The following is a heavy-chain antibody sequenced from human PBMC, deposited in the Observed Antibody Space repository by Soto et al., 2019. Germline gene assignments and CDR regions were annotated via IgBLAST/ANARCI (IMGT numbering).Heavy chain of an antibody. CDR1: CGSISSGDCY. J-gene: IGHJ4*02. Sequence: TLSLTCTVSCGSISSGDCYWSWIRQPPGKGLEWIGYIYYSGSTYYNPSLKSRVTISVDTSKNQFSLKLSSVTAADTAVYYCARGQKDVLRYFDWLFDYWGQGTLVTVS. CDR3: ARGQKDVLRYFDWLFDY. V-gene: IGHV4-30-4*01. D-gene: IGHD3-9*01. CDR2: IYYSGST.